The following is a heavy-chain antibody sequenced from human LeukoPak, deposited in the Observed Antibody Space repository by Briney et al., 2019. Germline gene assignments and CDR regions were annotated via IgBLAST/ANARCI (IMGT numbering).Heavy chain of an antibody. J-gene: IGHJ4*02. D-gene: IGHD2-2*01. Sequence: ASVKVSCEASGYTFTGYYMHWVRQAPGQGLEWMGWINPNSGGTNYAQKFQGRVTMTRDTSISTAYMELSRLRSDDTAVYYCAAQLLSAHHADYWGQGTLVTVSS. V-gene: IGHV1-2*02. CDR3: AAQLLSAHHADY. CDR2: INPNSGGT. CDR1: GYTFTGYY.